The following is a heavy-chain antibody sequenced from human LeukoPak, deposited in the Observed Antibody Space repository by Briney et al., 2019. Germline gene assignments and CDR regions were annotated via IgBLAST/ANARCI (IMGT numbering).Heavy chain of an antibody. CDR3: AREYYGDYRY. V-gene: IGHV4-34*01. J-gene: IGHJ4*02. Sequence: PSETLSLTCAVYGGSFSGYYWSWIRQPPGKGLEWIGEINHSGSTNYNPSLKSRVSISVDTSKNQFSLKLSSVTAADTAVYYCAREYYGDYRYWGQGTLVTVSS. CDR2: INHSGST. D-gene: IGHD4-17*01. CDR1: GGSFSGYY.